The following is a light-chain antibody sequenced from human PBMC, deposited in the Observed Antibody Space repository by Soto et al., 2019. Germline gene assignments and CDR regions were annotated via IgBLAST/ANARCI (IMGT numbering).Light chain of an antibody. Sequence: DIQMTQSPSSLSAPVGDRVTITCQASQDITNSLNWYQQKPGKAPKLLIYDASTLEAGVTSRFSASGSGTDFTFTISSLQPEDIATYYCQQYDSLPITFCQGTRLEIK. J-gene: IGKJ5*01. CDR3: QQYDSLPIT. V-gene: IGKV1-33*01. CDR2: DAS. CDR1: QDITNS.